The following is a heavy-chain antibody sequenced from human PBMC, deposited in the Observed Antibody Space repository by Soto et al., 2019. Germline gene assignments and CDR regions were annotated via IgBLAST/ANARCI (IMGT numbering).Heavy chain of an antibody. Sequence: EVQLLESGGGLVQPGGSLRLSCAASGFTFSSYAMSWVRQAPGKGLEWVSAISGSGGSTYYADSGKGRFTISRDNSKNTLYLQMNSLRAEDTAVYYCARRGRPKSGSSWYNYWGQGTLVTVSS. J-gene: IGHJ4*02. CDR2: ISGSGGST. CDR3: ARRGRPKSGSSWYNY. V-gene: IGHV3-23*01. D-gene: IGHD6-13*01. CDR1: GFTFSSYA.